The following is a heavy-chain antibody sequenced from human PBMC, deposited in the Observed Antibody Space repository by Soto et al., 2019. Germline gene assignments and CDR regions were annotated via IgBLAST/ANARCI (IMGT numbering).Heavy chain of an antibody. CDR3: ARPPYYYDSSGPPGY. V-gene: IGHV3-48*01. CDR2: ISSSSSTI. D-gene: IGHD3-22*01. J-gene: IGHJ4*02. Sequence: GGSLRLSCAASGFIFSTYSMNWVRQGPGKGLEWVSYISSSSSTIFYTDSVKGRFTVSRDNAKNSLYLQMNSLRAEDTAVYYCARPPYYYDSSGPPGYLGQGTLGNVS. CDR1: GFIFSTYS.